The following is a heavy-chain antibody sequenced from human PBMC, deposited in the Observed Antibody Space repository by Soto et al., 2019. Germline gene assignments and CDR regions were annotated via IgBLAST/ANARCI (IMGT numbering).Heavy chain of an antibody. CDR2: ISSSSSYI. J-gene: IGHJ4*02. CDR3: AREDYSNFDY. V-gene: IGHV3-21*01. D-gene: IGHD4-4*01. Sequence: GSLRLSCAASGFTFSSYSMNWVRQAPGKGLEWVSSISSSSSYIYSADSVKGRFTISRDNAKNSLYLQMNSLRAEDTAVYYCAREDYSNFDYWGQGTLVTVSS. CDR1: GFTFSSYS.